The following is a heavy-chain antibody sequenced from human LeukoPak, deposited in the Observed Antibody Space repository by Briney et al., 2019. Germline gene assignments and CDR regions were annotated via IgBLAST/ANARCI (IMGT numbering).Heavy chain of an antibody. CDR2: IRYDGSKQ. CDR3: VKDEYNKNGYYFDS. CDR1: GFTFGSYG. Sequence: GGSLRLSCATSGFTFGSYGMHWACQVPGKGLAWVSFIRYDGSKQYYSDSVKGRFTVSRDNSRATLYLHMNSLRVEDTAVYYRVKDEYNKNGYYFDSWGQGTLVTVSS. D-gene: IGHD1-1*01. J-gene: IGHJ4*02. V-gene: IGHV3-30*02.